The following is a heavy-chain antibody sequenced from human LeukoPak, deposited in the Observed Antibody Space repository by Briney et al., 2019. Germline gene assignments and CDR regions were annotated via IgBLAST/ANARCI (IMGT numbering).Heavy chain of an antibody. J-gene: IGHJ4*02. V-gene: IGHV3-30-3*01. CDR2: ISYDGSNK. CDR3: ASLYYYDSSGYYEDY. CDR1: GFTFSSYA. D-gene: IGHD3-22*01. Sequence: HPGGSLRLYCAASGFTFSSYAMHWVRQAPGKGLEWVAVISYDGSNKYYADSVKGRFTISRDNSKNTLYLQMNSLRAEDTAVYYCASLYYYDSSGYYEDYWGQGTLVTVSS.